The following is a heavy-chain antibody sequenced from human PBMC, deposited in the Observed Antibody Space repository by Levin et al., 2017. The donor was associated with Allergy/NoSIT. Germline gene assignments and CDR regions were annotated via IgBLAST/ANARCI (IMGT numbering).Heavy chain of an antibody. CDR3: ASITQQQVDY. V-gene: IGHV3-30*04. CDR2: ISYDGSNK. CDR1: GFTFSSYA. D-gene: IGHD6-13*01. J-gene: IGHJ4*02. Sequence: GGSLRLSCAASGFTFSSYAMHWVRQAPGKGLEWVAVISYDGSNKYYADSVKGRFTISRDNSKNTLYLQMNSLRAEDTAVYYCASITQQQVDYWGQGTLVTVSS.